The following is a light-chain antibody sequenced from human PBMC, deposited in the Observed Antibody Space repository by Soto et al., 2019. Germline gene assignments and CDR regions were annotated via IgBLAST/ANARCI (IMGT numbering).Light chain of an antibody. J-gene: IGKJ3*01. V-gene: IGKV1-8*01. CDR2: AAS. CDR3: QQYYSYPFT. CDR1: QGISSY. Sequence: AIRMTQSPSSFSASTGDRVTITCRASQGISSYLAWYQQKPGKAPKLLIYAASTLQSGVPSRFSGSGSGTXXXXXXXCLQSEDFATYYCQQYYSYPFTFGPGTKVDIK.